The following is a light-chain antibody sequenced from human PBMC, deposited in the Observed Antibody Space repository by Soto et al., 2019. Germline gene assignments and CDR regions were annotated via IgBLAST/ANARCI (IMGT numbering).Light chain of an antibody. J-gene: IGKJ5*01. V-gene: IGKV3-11*01. CDR3: QQRSNWPPIT. CDR2: DAS. CDR1: QSVSSY. Sequence: EIVLTQSPATLSLSPGEKATLSSRASQSVSSYLAWYQQKPGQAPRLLIYDASIRATGIPVRFSGSGSGTDFTLTISSLEPEDFAVYYCQQRSNWPPITFGHGTRLEIK.